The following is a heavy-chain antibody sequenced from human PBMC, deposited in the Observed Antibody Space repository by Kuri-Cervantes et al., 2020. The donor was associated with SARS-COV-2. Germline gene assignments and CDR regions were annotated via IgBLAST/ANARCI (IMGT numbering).Heavy chain of an antibody. Sequence: GESLKISCAASGFTVSSNYMSWVRQAPGKGLEWVSVIYSGGSTYYADSVKGRFTISRDNSKNTLYLQMNSLRAEDTAVYYCAKDLLGGLHPFDYWGQGTLVTVSS. CDR1: GFTVSSNY. D-gene: IGHD4-11*01. CDR2: IYSGGST. CDR3: AKDLLGGLHPFDY. V-gene: IGHV3-53*05. J-gene: IGHJ4*02.